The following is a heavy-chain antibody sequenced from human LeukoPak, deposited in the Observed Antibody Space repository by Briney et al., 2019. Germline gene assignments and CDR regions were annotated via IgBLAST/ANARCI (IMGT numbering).Heavy chain of an antibody. CDR1: GFTFINYS. CDR3: ARDRHPYYDILTGEPFLY. J-gene: IGHJ4*02. CDR2: ISSSSSYI. Sequence: GGSLRLSCTASGFTFINYSMNWVRQAPGKGLEWVSSISSSSSYIYYADSVKGRFTISRDNAKNSLYLQMNSLRAEDTAVYYCARDRHPYYDILTGEPFLYWGQGTLVTVSS. D-gene: IGHD3-9*01. V-gene: IGHV3-21*01.